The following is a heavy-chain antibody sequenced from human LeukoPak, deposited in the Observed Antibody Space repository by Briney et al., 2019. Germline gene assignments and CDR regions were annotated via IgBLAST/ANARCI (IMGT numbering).Heavy chain of an antibody. V-gene: IGHV1-8*01. CDR2: MSPNSGNT. J-gene: IGHJ4*02. Sequence: ASVKVSCKASGYTFTSYDIYWLRQAPGQGPEWMGWMSPNSGNTGSAQRFQGRVTMTRDTSMSSAYMELSNLRPEDTAVYYCARGSFSRWTTQSYFDYWGQGTLVTVSS. CDR1: GYTFTSYD. CDR3: ARGSFSRWTTQSYFDY. D-gene: IGHD4-23*01.